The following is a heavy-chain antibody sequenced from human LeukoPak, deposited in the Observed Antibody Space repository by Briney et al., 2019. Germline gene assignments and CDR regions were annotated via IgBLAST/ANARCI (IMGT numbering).Heavy chain of an antibody. CDR1: GGSISSSSYY. CDR3: ARTLNYYDSSGYYYSNFDY. V-gene: IGHV4-39*01. D-gene: IGHD3-22*01. J-gene: IGHJ4*02. Sequence: SETLSLTCTVSGGSISSSSYYWGWIRQPPGKGLEWIGSIYYSGSTYYNPSLKSRVTTSVDTSKNQFSLKLSSVTAADTAVYYCARTLNYYDSSGYYYSNFDYWGQGTLVTVSS. CDR2: IYYSGST.